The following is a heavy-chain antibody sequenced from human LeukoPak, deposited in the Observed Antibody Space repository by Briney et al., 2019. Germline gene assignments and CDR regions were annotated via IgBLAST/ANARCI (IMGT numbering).Heavy chain of an antibody. V-gene: IGHV1-3*01. Sequence: ASVKVSCKASGYTFTSYAMHWVRQAPGQRLEWMGWINAGNGNTKYSQKFQGRVTITRDTSASTAYMELSSLRFEDTAVYYCARDGGSGWYRYWGQGTLVTVSS. D-gene: IGHD6-19*01. CDR3: ARDGGSGWYRY. CDR2: INAGNGNT. CDR1: GYTFTSYA. J-gene: IGHJ4*02.